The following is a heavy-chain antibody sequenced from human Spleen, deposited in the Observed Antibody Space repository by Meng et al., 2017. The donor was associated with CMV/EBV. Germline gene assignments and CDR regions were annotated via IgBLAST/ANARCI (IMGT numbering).Heavy chain of an antibody. J-gene: IGHJ4*02. D-gene: IGHD4-17*01. CDR2: NSADNQNT. V-gene: IGHV1-18*01. CDR3: ARGGDYGDFHDPFDY. CDR1: RNFFTRHA. Sequence: AAVKVSCKAPRNFFTRHAITWVRQAPGQGLEWMGCNSADNQNTNLIQKFQGGITLTTDTSTSRAYMELRSLRSDDTAVYYCARGGDYGDFHDPFDYWGQGTLVTVSS.